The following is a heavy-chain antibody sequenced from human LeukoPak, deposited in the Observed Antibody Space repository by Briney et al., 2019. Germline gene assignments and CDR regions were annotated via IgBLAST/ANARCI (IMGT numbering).Heavy chain of an antibody. V-gene: IGHV3-23*01. D-gene: IGHD1-26*01. CDR3: AKDGGSFPYYYYYMGV. J-gene: IGHJ6*03. CDR1: GFTFSSYA. CDR2: VSGSGVTT. Sequence: PGGSLRLSCAASGFTFSSYAMSWVRQAPGKGLEWVSAVSGSGVTTYYADSVKGRFTISRDNSKNTLYLQMNSLRAEDTAIYYCAKDGGSFPYYYYYMGVWGKGTTVTVSS.